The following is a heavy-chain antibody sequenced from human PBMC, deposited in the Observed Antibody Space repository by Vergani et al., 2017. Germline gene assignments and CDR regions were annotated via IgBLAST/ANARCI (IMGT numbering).Heavy chain of an antibody. J-gene: IGHJ2*01. D-gene: IGHD6-13*01. Sequence: EVQLLESGGGLVQPGGSLRLSCVASGFTFNTYAMSWVRQAPGKGLEWVSGINWNSDSIAYADSVKGRFTISRDNAKNSLYLQMNSLRAEDTALYYCVKDIAASGNYWYFDLWGRGTLVTVSS. CDR1: GFTFNTYA. CDR3: VKDIAASGNYWYFDL. CDR2: INWNSDSI. V-gene: IGHV3-9*01.